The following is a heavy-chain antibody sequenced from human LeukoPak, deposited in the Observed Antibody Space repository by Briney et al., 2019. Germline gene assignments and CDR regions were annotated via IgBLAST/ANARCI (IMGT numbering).Heavy chain of an antibody. CDR3: ARHFLNWNDLGGFDY. Sequence: SETLSLTCTVSGGSINNSSDHWGWIRQPPGKALEWVGTISYSGSTYNNPPLNSRVPISLDMSKNQFSLNLRSVTAADTALYYCARHFLNWNDLGGFDYWGQGTLVTVSS. D-gene: IGHD1-1*01. J-gene: IGHJ4*02. CDR2: ISYSGST. V-gene: IGHV4-39*01. CDR1: GGSINNSSDH.